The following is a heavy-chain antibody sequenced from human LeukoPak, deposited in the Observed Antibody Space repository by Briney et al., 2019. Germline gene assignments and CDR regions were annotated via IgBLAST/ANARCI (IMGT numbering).Heavy chain of an antibody. D-gene: IGHD3-22*01. J-gene: IGHJ1*01. V-gene: IGHV3-23*01. CDR3: AKTSYYDTSGYSITEYFQH. CDR2: ISGGGGNT. Sequence: PGGSLRLSCAASKFAFSSYAMSWVRQAPGKGLEWVSAISGGGGNTYYADSVKGRFTISRDNSKNTLSLQMNSLRAEDTAVYYCAKTSYYDTSGYSITEYFQHWGQGTLVTVSS. CDR1: KFAFSSYA.